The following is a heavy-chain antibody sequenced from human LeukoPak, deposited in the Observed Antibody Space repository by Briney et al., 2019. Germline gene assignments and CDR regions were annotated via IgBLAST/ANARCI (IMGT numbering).Heavy chain of an antibody. D-gene: IGHD5-24*01. V-gene: IGHV1-69*05. Sequence: ASVKVSCKASGGTFSSYAISWVRQAPGQGLEWMGGIIPIFGTANYVQKFQGRVTITTDESTSTAYMELSSLRSEDTAVYYCARRSTERWLQRRGIDAFDIWGQGTMVTVSS. CDR1: GGTFSSYA. CDR3: ARRSTERWLQRRGIDAFDI. CDR2: IIPIFGTA. J-gene: IGHJ3*02.